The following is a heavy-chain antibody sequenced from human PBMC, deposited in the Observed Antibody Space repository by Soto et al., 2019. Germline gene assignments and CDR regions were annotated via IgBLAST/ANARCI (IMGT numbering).Heavy chain of an antibody. V-gene: IGHV4-31*03. D-gene: IGHD3-16*01. CDR1: GGSISTGGHY. Sequence: SETLSLTCTVSGGSISTGGHYWTWIRQRPGEGLEWVGYFHNSGSIYYDPSLKSRATVSVDTSNNQFSLELSYVTAADTAVYYCAKGGGPRAPRRGYYYAMDVWGPGTTVTVCS. CDR2: FHNSGSI. CDR3: AKGGGPRAPRRGYYYAMDV. J-gene: IGHJ6*02.